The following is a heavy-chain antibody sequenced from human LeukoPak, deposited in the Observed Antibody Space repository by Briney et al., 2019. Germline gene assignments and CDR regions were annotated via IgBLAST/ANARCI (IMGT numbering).Heavy chain of an antibody. Sequence: GGSLRLSCAASGFTFSSYAMHWVRQAPGKGLEWVAVISYDGSNKYYADSVKGRFTISRDNSKNTLYLQMNSLRAEDTAVYYCASLNLIYGSGSYSPMGGFDYWGQGTLVTVSS. CDR1: GFTFSSYA. CDR2: ISYDGSNK. D-gene: IGHD3-10*01. V-gene: IGHV3-30*04. J-gene: IGHJ4*02. CDR3: ASLNLIYGSGSYSPMGGFDY.